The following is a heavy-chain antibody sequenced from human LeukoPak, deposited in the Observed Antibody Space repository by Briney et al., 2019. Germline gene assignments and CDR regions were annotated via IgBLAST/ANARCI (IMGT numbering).Heavy chain of an antibody. CDR3: ARDSPFEWDVFGDSFDI. CDR1: GFTFSSYW. V-gene: IGHV4-34*01. J-gene: IGHJ3*02. Sequence: GSLRLSCAASGFTFSSYWMSWIRQPPGKGREWIGEINHSGSTNYNPSLKSRVTISVDTSKNQFSLKMSSVTAADTAVYYCARDSPFEWDVFGDSFDIWGQGTVVTVSS. CDR2: INHSGST. D-gene: IGHD1-26*01.